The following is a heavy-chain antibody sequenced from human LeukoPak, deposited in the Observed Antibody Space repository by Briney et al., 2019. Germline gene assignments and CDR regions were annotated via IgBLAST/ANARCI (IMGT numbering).Heavy chain of an antibody. J-gene: IGHJ5*02. Sequence: ASVKVSCRASGFTFTNYYINWVRQAPGQGLEWMGLVSAYNGNTNYAQKLQGRVTMTTDTSTSTAYMELRSLRSDDTAVYYCARVSAADLYNWFDPWGQGTLVTVSS. D-gene: IGHD6-13*01. CDR3: ARVSAADLYNWFDP. CDR1: GFTFTNYY. CDR2: VSAYNGNT. V-gene: IGHV1-18*01.